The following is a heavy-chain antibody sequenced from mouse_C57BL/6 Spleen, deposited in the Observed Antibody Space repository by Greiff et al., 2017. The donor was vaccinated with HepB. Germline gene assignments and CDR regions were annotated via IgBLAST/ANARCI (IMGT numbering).Heavy chain of an antibody. CDR3: ARGYYGSSLYAMDY. CDR1: GFTFSDYG. CDR2: ISSGSSTI. V-gene: IGHV5-17*01. D-gene: IGHD1-1*01. Sequence: EVQLMESGGGLVKPGGSLKLSCAASGFTFSDYGMHWVRQAPEKGLEWVAYISSGSSTIYYADTVKGRFTISRDNAKNTLFLQMTSLRSEDTAMYYCARGYYGSSLYAMDYWGQGTSVTVSS. J-gene: IGHJ4*01.